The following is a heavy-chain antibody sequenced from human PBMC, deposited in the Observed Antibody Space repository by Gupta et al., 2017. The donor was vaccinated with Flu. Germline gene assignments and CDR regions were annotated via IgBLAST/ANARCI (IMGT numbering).Heavy chain of an antibody. CDR1: GFSFINAW. CDR3: ATDKTGGDAAPFFDN. V-gene: IGHV3-15*02. J-gene: IGHJ4*02. Sequence: EGQLLYSVGALVEPWGSLRLSCAASGFSFINAWVNWVRQAPGKGLEWVGRMRSFFDGGKIDYAAPVKGRFVISRDENTLYLQMSGLKIEDKAAYFCATDKTGGDAAPFFDNWGQGTLVTVSS. CDR2: MRSFFDGGKI. D-gene: IGHD7-27*01.